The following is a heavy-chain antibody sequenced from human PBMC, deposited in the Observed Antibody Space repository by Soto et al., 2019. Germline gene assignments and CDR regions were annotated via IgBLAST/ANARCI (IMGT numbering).Heavy chain of an antibody. CDR3: ARDLSVVTMVRGVIITPLSYYYYGMDV. CDR1: GFTFDDYT. Sequence: GGSLRLSCAASGFTFDDYTLHWVRQAPGKGLEWVSLISWDGDSTYYADSVKGRFTISRDNSKNSLYLQMNSLRSEDTALYYCARDLSVVTMVRGVIITPLSYYYYGMDVWGQGTTVTVSS. CDR2: ISWDGDST. D-gene: IGHD3-10*01. V-gene: IGHV3-43*01. J-gene: IGHJ6*02.